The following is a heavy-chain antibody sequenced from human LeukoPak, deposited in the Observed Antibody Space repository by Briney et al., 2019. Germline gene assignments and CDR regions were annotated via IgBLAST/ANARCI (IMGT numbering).Heavy chain of an antibody. Sequence: SETLSLTCTVSGDSFSGYYWGWIRQPPGKGLECLEYIHSSEGTAYNPSLRSRLTISIDTSKNQFSLKLSSATAADTAVYYCARSGEPYYDFWSGYWYYYYMDVWGKGTTVTVSS. D-gene: IGHD3-3*01. V-gene: IGHV4-4*09. CDR1: GDSFSGYY. CDR2: IHSSEGT. CDR3: ARSGEPYYDFWSGYWYYYYMDV. J-gene: IGHJ6*03.